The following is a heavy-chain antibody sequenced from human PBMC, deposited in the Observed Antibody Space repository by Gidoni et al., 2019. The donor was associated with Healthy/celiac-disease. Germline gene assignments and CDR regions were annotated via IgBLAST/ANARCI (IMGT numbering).Heavy chain of an antibody. D-gene: IGHD3-22*01. J-gene: IGHJ6*02. CDR1: GYTFTSYG. V-gene: IGHV1-18*01. Sequence: QVQLVQSGAEVKKPGASVKVSCKASGYTFTSYGISWVRQAPGQGLEWLGWISAYNGNTNYAQKLQGRVTMTTDTSTSTAYMELRSLRSDDTAVYYCARTDNYYDSSGYHYYDYGMDVWGQGTTVTVSS. CDR2: ISAYNGNT. CDR3: ARTDNYYDSSGYHYYDYGMDV.